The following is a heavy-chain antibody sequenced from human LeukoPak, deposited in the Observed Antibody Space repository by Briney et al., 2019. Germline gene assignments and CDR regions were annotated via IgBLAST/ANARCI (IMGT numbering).Heavy chain of an antibody. CDR3: ARGHPWNRVAATLGSRYSMDV. CDR2: INPKSGAT. J-gene: IGHJ6*03. V-gene: IGHV1-2*02. Sequence: ASVKVSCKSSGYTFANYYLHWVRQAPGQGLEWMGWINPKSGATSYAQRFQGRVTMTRDTSISTAYMELSRLRSDDTAVYYCARGHPWNRVAATLGSRYSMDVWGKGTTVTISS. CDR1: GYTFANYY. D-gene: IGHD2-15*01.